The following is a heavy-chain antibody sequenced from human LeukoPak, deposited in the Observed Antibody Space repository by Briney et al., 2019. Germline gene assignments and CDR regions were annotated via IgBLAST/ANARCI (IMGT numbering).Heavy chain of an antibody. D-gene: IGHD7-27*01. Sequence: SETLSLTCTVSGGSINSSSYYWGWIRQPPGKGLEWIGSIYYSGSTYYNPSLKSRVTISVDTSKNQFSLKLSSVTAADTAVYYCASPNWGSDAFDIWGQGTMVTVSS. CDR2: IYYSGST. CDR3: ASPNWGSDAFDI. CDR1: GGSINSSSYY. J-gene: IGHJ3*02. V-gene: IGHV4-39*01.